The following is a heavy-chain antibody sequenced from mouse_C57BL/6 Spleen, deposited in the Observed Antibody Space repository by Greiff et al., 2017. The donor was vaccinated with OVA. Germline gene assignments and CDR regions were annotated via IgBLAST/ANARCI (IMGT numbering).Heavy chain of an antibody. CDR1: GYTFTDYY. J-gene: IGHJ4*01. Sequence: EVQLQQSGPELVKPGASVKISCKASGYTFTDYYMNWVKQSHGKSLEWIGDINPNNGGTSYNQKFKGKATLTVDKSSSTAYMELRSLTSEDSAVYYCARSDYYGPHYYAMDYWGQGTSVTVSS. CDR2: INPNNGGT. CDR3: ARSDYYGPHYYAMDY. D-gene: IGHD1-2*01. V-gene: IGHV1-26*01.